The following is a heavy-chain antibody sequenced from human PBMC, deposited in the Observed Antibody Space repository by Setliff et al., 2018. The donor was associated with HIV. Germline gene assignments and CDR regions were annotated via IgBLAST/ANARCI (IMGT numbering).Heavy chain of an antibody. Sequence: PSETLSLTCTVSGGSISSGDYYWSWIRQPPGKGLEWIGNIYYSGSTYYNPSLKSRRTMSLDPSKNQFSLRLNSVTATDTALYYCARGRFHRLHRPYSGSGSLGIQYFDYWGQGTLVTVSS. CDR1: GGSISSGDYY. CDR2: IYYSGST. V-gene: IGHV4-30-4*08. J-gene: IGHJ4*02. CDR3: ARGRFHRLHRPYSGSGSLGIQYFDY. D-gene: IGHD3-10*01.